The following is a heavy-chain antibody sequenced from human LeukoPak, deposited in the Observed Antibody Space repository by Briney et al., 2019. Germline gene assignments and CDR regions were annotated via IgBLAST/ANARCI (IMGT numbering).Heavy chain of an antibody. D-gene: IGHD3-10*01. J-gene: IGHJ6*04. CDR2: INHSGST. Sequence: SETLSLTCAVYGGSFSGYYWSWIRQPPGKGLEWIGEINHSGSTNYNPSLKSRVTISVDTSKNQCSLKLSSVTAADTAVYYCARIDITMVRGAAKAGMDVWGKGTTVTVSS. CDR3: ARIDITMVRGAAKAGMDV. V-gene: IGHV4-34*01. CDR1: GGSFSGYY.